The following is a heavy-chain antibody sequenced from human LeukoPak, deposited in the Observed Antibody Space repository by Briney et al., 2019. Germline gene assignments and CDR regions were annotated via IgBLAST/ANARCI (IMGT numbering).Heavy chain of an antibody. CDR3: ARAPYNNTWGNWFDP. J-gene: IGHJ5*02. V-gene: IGHV3-74*01. CDR2: VNSDGSGT. CDR1: GFTFSRYS. Sequence: PGGSLRLSCAASGFTFSRYSMHWVRQAPGKGLVWVSHVNSDGSGTDYADSVKGRFTISRDNAKNTLYLQMNSLRAEDTAVYYCARAPYNNTWGNWFDPWGQGTLVTVSS. D-gene: IGHD6-13*01.